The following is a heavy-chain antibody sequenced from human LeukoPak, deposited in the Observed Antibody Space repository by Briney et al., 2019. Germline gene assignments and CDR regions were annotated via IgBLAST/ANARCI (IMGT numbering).Heavy chain of an antibody. V-gene: IGHV4-59*08. D-gene: IGHD4-23*01. J-gene: IGHJ4*02. CDR3: ARLKTDYGGNDYYFDY. Sequence: PSETLSLTCTVSGGSISNYYWSWIRQPPGKGLEWIGYIYYTGSTNYNPSLKSRVPISVDTSKNQFSLRLSSVTAADTAVYYCARLKTDYGGNDYYFDYWGQGTLVTVSS. CDR1: GGSISNYY. CDR2: IYYTGST.